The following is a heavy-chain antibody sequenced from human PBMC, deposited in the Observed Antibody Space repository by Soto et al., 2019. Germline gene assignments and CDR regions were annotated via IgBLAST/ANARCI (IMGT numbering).Heavy chain of an antibody. V-gene: IGHV4-30-4*01. CDR1: GGSIDDINSY. J-gene: IGHJ4*02. CDR2: IHNTGNT. CDR3: ARSTYGEGYPHFFAD. Sequence: QVQLQESGPGLVMPSQTLSLTCAVSGGSIDDINSYWTWIRQSPGRSPEWIGYIHNTGNTFYSPSLKRRHAISIDRSKSQFSLKLSAVTAADTAFYYCARSTYGEGYPHFFADWGQGTLVTVSS. D-gene: IGHD3-16*02.